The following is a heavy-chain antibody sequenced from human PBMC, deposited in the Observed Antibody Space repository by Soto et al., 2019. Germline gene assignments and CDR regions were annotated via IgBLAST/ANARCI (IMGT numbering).Heavy chain of an antibody. CDR2: FDPEDGET. Sequence: ASVKVSCKVSGYTLTELSMHWVRQAPGKGLEWMGGFDPEDGETIYAQKFQGRVTMTEDTSTDTAYMELSSLRSEDTAVYYCETDRGIAVAGVRLDYYYGMDVWGQGTTVTVSS. CDR3: ETDRGIAVAGVRLDYYYGMDV. V-gene: IGHV1-24*01. D-gene: IGHD6-19*01. CDR1: GYTLTELS. J-gene: IGHJ6*02.